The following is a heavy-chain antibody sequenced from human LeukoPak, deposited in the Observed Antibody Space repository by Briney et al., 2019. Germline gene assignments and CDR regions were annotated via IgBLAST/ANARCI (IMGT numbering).Heavy chain of an antibody. D-gene: IGHD3-3*01. V-gene: IGHV3-23*01. CDR1: GFTFSSYA. CDR2: ISGSGGST. CDR3: AKDRPEWLLSYYGMDV. J-gene: IGHJ6*02. Sequence: GGSLRLSCAASGFTFSSYAMSWVRQAPGKGLEWVSAISGSGGSTYYADSVKGRFTISRDNSKNTLYLRMNSLRAEDTAVYYCAKDRPEWLLSYYGMDVWGQGTTVTVSS.